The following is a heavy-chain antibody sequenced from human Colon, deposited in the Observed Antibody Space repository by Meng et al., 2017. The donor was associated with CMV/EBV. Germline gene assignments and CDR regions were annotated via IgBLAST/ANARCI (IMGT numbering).Heavy chain of an antibody. CDR3: ARHTTLDDWFDP. CDR2: IYHGDSDT. Sequence: GESLKISCKASGYRFTDYWIGWVRQMPGKGLEWMGIIYHGDSDTRYSPSFQGQVTISADKSSDTVYLQWDSLKASDTATYYCARHTTLDDWFDPWGQGTMVTVSS. D-gene: IGHD1-1*01. J-gene: IGHJ5*02. V-gene: IGHV5-51*01. CDR1: GYRFTDYW.